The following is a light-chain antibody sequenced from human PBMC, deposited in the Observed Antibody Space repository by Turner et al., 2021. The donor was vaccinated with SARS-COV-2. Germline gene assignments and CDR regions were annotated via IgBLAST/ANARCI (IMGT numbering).Light chain of an antibody. V-gene: IGKV1-33*01. CDR3: QQYDNFLLFT. CDR2: DAS. CDR1: QDISNY. Sequence: DIQMTQSPSSLSASVGDRVTITCQASQDISNYLNWYQQKPGKAPKLLIYDASNLETGVPSRFSGSGSGTDFTFTISSLQPEDIATYYRQQYDNFLLFTFGPGTKVDIK. J-gene: IGKJ3*01.